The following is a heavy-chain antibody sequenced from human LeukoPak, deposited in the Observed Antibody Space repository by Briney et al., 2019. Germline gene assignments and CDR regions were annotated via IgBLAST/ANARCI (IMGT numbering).Heavy chain of an antibody. V-gene: IGHV3-48*03. Sequence: PGGSLRLSCAASGFTFSSYEMNWVRQAPGKGLEWVSYISSSGSTIYYADSVKGRFTISRDNAKNSLYLQMNSLRAEDTAVYYCARDKYSSGWGLGYYFDYWGQGTLVTVSS. D-gene: IGHD6-19*01. CDR3: ARDKYSSGWGLGYYFDY. J-gene: IGHJ4*02. CDR1: GFTFSSYE. CDR2: ISSSGSTI.